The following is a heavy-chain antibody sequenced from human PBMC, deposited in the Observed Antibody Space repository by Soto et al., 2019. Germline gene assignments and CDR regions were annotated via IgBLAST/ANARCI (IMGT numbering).Heavy chain of an antibody. V-gene: IGHV4-31*03. CDR2: MYYSGST. D-gene: IGHD3-22*01. Sequence: TLSLTCTVSGGSISSGGYYWSWIRQHPGKGREWIGYMYYSGSTYYNPSRKSRVTISVDTSKNQFSLKLSSVTAADTAVYYCARDAFRTHYYDSSGNNWFDPWGQGTLVTVSS. CDR1: GGSISSGGYY. J-gene: IGHJ5*02. CDR3: ARDAFRTHYYDSSGNNWFDP.